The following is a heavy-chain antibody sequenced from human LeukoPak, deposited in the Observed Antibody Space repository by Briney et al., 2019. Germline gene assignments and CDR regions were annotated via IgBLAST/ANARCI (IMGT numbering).Heavy chain of an antibody. CDR1: GFSFSTYS. V-gene: IGHV3-21*06. J-gene: IGHJ4*02. D-gene: IGHD3-22*01. CDR3: ARDPPHRFTMIEKDS. CDR2: ISRNSRYI. Sequence: GGSLRLSCAASGFSFSTYSMNWVRQAPGKGREWVSSISRNSRYIYYADSMRGGFTISRDNAKNSLYLQMNSLRAEDTAVYYCARDPPHRFTMIEKDSWGQGILVTVSS.